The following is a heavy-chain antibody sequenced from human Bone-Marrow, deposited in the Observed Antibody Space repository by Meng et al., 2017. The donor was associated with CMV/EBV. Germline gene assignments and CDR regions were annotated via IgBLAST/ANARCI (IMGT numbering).Heavy chain of an antibody. V-gene: IGHV3-23*01. D-gene: IGHD5-24*01. CDR3: AKYGDGYNCDY. CDR1: GFTFSSYA. Sequence: GESLKISCAASGFTFSSYAMSWVRQAPGKGLDWVSSISGSGGSTYYADSVKGRFTISRDNSKNTLYLQMNSLRAEDTAVYYCAKYGDGYNCDYWGQGTLVPSPQ. J-gene: IGHJ4*02. CDR2: ISGSGGST.